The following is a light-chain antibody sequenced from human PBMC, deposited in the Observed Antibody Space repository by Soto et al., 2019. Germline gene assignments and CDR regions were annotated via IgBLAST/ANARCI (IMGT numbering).Light chain of an antibody. CDR1: QGISSA. CDR2: DAS. CDR3: QQFNNYPR. J-gene: IGKJ4*01. V-gene: IGKV1D-13*01. Sequence: AIQLTQSPSSLSSSVGDRVTITCRASQGISSALAWYQQKPGKAPKLLIYDASSLESGVPSRFSGSGSGTDFTLTISSLQPEDFATYYYQQFNNYPRFGGGTKVEIK.